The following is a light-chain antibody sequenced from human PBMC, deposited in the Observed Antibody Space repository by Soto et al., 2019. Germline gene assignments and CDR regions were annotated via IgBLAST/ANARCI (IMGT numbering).Light chain of an antibody. CDR1: SSDIGSYDR. V-gene: IGLV2-23*01. CDR2: EDY. J-gene: IGLJ2*01. CDR3: CSYAGSNIFAV. Sequence: QSVLTQPASVSGSPRQSITISCTGTSSDIGSYDRVSWYQWHPGKAPKLIIYEDYRRPSQISNRFSGSKSGNTASLTISGLQAEDEADYYCCSYAGSNIFAVFGGGTKVTVL.